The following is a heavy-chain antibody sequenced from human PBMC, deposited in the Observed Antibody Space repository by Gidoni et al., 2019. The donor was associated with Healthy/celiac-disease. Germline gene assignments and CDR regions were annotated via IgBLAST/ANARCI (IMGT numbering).Heavy chain of an antibody. Sequence: EVQLVESGGGLVQPGGSLRLSCAASGFTFSSYWMSWVRQAPGKGLEWVANMKQDGSEKYYVDSVKGRFTISRDNAKNSLYLQMNSLRAEDTAVYYCAREEGSSWYDRWFDPWGQGTLVTVSS. CDR1: GFTFSSYW. V-gene: IGHV3-7*01. J-gene: IGHJ5*02. CDR3: AREEGSSWYDRWFDP. CDR2: MKQDGSEK. D-gene: IGHD6-13*01.